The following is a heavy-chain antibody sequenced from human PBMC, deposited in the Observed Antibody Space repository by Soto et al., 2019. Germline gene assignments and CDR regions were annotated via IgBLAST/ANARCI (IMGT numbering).Heavy chain of an antibody. J-gene: IGHJ2*01. V-gene: IGHV4-59*01. CDR2: IYYSGST. CDR3: AREGGSYYDLRYFDL. CDR1: GGSISSYY. D-gene: IGHD1-26*01. Sequence: QVQLQESGPGLVKPSETLSLTCTVSGGSISSYYWSWIRQPPGKGLEWIGYIYYSGSTNYNASLKSRVTISVDTSKNQFSLKLSSVTAADTAVYYCAREGGSYYDLRYFDLWGRGTLVTVSS.